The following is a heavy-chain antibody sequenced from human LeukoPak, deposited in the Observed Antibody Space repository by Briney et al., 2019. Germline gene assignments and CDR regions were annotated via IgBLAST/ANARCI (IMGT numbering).Heavy chain of an antibody. V-gene: IGHV1-18*01. Sequence: ASVKVSCKASGYTFTRRGLSWVRQPPRQGLAWMGWISGYDGNTNYAQKFQGRVSMATDTSTSTVFMELRSLTSDDTAVYYCGREPSQSVGRKVYFDVWGQGTPVAVSS. CDR3: GREPSQSVGRKVYFDV. D-gene: IGHD1-14*01. CDR2: ISGYDGNT. CDR1: GYTFTRRG. J-gene: IGHJ4*02.